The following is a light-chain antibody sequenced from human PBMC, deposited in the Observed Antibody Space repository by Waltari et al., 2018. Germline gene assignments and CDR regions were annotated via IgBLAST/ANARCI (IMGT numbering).Light chain of an antibody. CDR1: PSVSSN. CDR2: GAS. CDR3: QQYNNWPPYT. J-gene: IGKJ2*01. V-gene: IGKV3-15*01. Sequence: EIVMTQSPATLSVSPGERATLSRRASPSVSSNLAWYQQKPGQAPRHLIYGASTGATGIPARFSGSGSGTEFTLTISSLQSEDFAVYYCQQYNNWPPYTFGQGTKLEIK.